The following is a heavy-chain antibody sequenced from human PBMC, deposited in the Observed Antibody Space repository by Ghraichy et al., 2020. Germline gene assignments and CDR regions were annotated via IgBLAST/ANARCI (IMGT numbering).Heavy chain of an antibody. J-gene: IGHJ4*02. CDR3: AKVTQYDFWSDKMAIDY. D-gene: IGHD3-3*01. V-gene: IGHV3-23*01. CDR2: ISGSGGST. Sequence: GGSLRLSCAASGFTFSSYAMSWVRQAPGKGLEWVSAISGSGGSTYYADSVKGRFTISRDNSKNTLYLQMNSLRAEDTAVYYCAKVTQYDFWSDKMAIDYWGQGTLVTVSS. CDR1: GFTFSSYA.